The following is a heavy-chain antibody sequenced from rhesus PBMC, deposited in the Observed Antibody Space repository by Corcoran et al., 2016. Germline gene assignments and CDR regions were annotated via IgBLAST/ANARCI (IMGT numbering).Heavy chain of an antibody. J-gene: IGHJ5-2*02. CDR1: GGSLSSHY. D-gene: IGHD6-37*01. Sequence: QVQLQESGPGLVKPLETLSLTCAVSGGSLSSHYLSWFRPPPAKELEWIGYIDGSGSNTNYNPSLKSRVTLSVDTSKNQFSLKLTSVTAADTAVYFCARSYSGGWKLDVWGRGVLVAVSS. CDR2: IDGSGSNT. V-gene: IGHV4S11*01. CDR3: ARSYSGGWKLDV.